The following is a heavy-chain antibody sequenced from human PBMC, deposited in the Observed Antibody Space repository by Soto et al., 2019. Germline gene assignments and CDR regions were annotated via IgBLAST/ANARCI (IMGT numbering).Heavy chain of an antibody. V-gene: IGHV1-69*17. CDR2: IIPIIGVT. CDR1: GDTFNSYV. J-gene: IGHJ4*02. CDR3: ARESHGAKGAAH. Sequence: QVQLVQSGAEVKRPGSSVKVSCESSGDTFNSYVISWVRQAPGQGLEWMGGIIPIIGVTHYAQKFQGRVTISALSSTSTAYMELTNLGLEDTALYSFARESHGAKGAAHWRQGTLVNVSP. D-gene: IGHD2-15*01.